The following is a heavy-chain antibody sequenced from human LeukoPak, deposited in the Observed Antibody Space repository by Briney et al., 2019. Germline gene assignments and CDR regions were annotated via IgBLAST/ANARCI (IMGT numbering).Heavy chain of an antibody. CDR2: ISYDGSNK. V-gene: IGHV3-30*18. D-gene: IGHD5-12*01. CDR1: GFTFSSYG. Sequence: GGSLRLSCAASGFTFSSYGIHWVRQAPGKGLEWVAVISYDGSNKYYADSVKGRFTISRDNSKNTLYLQMNSLRAEDTAVDYGAKVFPRYSGYDPLEYFDYWGQGTLVTVSS. J-gene: IGHJ4*02. CDR3: AKVFPRYSGYDPLEYFDY.